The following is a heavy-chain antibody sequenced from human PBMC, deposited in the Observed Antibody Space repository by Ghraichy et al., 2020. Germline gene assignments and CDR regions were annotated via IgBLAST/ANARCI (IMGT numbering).Heavy chain of an antibody. CDR1: GYTFTGYY. CDR3: ARGAIFGVVRGWFDP. CDR2: INPNSGGT. D-gene: IGHD3-3*01. Sequence: ASVKVSCKASGYTFTGYYMHWVRQAPGQGLEWMGWINPNSGGTNYAQKFQGRVTMTRDTSISTAYMELSRLRSDDTAVYYCARGAIFGVVRGWFDPWGQGTLVTVSS. V-gene: IGHV1-2*02. J-gene: IGHJ5*02.